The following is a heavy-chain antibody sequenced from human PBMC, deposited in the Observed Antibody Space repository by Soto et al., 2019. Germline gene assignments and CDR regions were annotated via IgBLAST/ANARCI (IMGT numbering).Heavy chain of an antibody. D-gene: IGHD3-10*01. V-gene: IGHV4-4*02. CDR1: GGSISSSNW. J-gene: IGHJ5*02. CDR2: IYHSGST. Sequence: SGTLALTCAVSGGSISSSNWWSWVRRPPGKGLEWIGEIYHSGSTNYNPPLKSRVTISVDKSKNQFSLKLSSVTAADTAVYYCARYYGSGSLFDPWGQGTLVTVSS. CDR3: ARYYGSGSLFDP.